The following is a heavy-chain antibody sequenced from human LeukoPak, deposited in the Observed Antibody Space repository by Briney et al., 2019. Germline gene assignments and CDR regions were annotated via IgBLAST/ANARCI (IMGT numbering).Heavy chain of an antibody. CDR3: ARVRNSGFRYVDS. CDR2: ISAYNGNT. CDR1: GYTFTNYA. V-gene: IGHV1-18*01. J-gene: IGHJ4*02. D-gene: IGHD5-12*01. Sequence: ASVKVSCKASGYTFTNYAISWVRQAPAQGLEWVGWISAYNGNTNYAQKLQGRVTMTTDTSTSTAYMDLRSLRSDDTAVYYCARVRNSGFRYVDSWGQGTLVTVSS.